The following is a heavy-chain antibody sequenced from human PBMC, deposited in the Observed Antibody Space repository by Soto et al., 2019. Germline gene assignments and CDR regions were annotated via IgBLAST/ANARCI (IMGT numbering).Heavy chain of an antibody. Sequence: QVQLVQSGAEVKKPGASVKVSCKASGYTFSSNGVSWVRQAPGQGLEWMGWISTFNGNAHYAQKFQGRVTMTTDTSTNTAYMELPSLRSDDTAVYYCARLHGYSSVWYHYWGQGTLVTVSS. V-gene: IGHV1-18*04. CDR3: ARLHGYSSVWYHY. CDR2: ISTFNGNA. CDR1: GYTFSSNG. D-gene: IGHD6-19*01. J-gene: IGHJ4*02.